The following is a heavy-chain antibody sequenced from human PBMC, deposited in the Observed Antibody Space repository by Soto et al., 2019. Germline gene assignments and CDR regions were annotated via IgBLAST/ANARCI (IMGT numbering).Heavy chain of an antibody. CDR2: MNPNSGNT. J-gene: IGHJ2*01. V-gene: IGHV1-8*01. D-gene: IGHD4-17*01. CDR3: ARVHTVTTYFDV. Sequence: QVQLVQSGAEVGKPGASVKVSCKASGYTFTSYDIHWVRQASGQGLEWMGWMNPNSGNTGSAQRFQGRLTMTRNTSINTAYMELTSLTSEDAAVYYCARVHTVTTYFDVWGRGTRVAVSS. CDR1: GYTFTSYD.